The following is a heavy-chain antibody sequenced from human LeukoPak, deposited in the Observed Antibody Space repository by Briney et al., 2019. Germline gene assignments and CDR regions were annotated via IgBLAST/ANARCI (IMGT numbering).Heavy chain of an antibody. Sequence: SETLSLTCAVSGGSISSGGYSWSWIRQPPGMGLEWIGYIFHSGSTYYNPSLKSRVTISVDTSKNQFSLKLSSVTAADTAVYYCASYLRFLEWFFDYWGQGTLVTVSS. V-gene: IGHV4-30-2*05. CDR2: IFHSGST. CDR3: ASYLRFLEWFFDY. J-gene: IGHJ4*02. CDR1: GGSISSGGYS. D-gene: IGHD3-3*01.